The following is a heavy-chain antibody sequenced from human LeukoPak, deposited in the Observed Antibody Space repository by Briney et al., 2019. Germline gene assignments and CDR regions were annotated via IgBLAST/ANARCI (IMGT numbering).Heavy chain of an antibody. CDR1: GFTFSSYA. Sequence: TGGSLRLSCAASGFTFSSYAMSWVRQAPGKGLEWVSAISGGGASTYYADSLKDRFTISRDNSKNTLYLQMNSLRAEDTAIYYCAKDLGYSGYDPLDYWGQGTLVTVSS. CDR2: ISGGGAST. V-gene: IGHV3-23*01. CDR3: AKDLGYSGYDPLDY. D-gene: IGHD5-12*01. J-gene: IGHJ4*02.